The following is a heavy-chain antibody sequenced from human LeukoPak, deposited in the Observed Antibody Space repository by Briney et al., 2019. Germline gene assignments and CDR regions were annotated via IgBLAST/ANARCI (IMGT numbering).Heavy chain of an antibody. Sequence: SQTLSLTCTVSGGSISSGSYYWSWIRQPAGKGLEWIGRLYTSGSTNYNPSLKSRVTISVDTSKNHFSLKLSSVTAADTAVYYCARVLGVTMIDYWGQGTLVTVSS. J-gene: IGHJ4*02. D-gene: IGHD2-21*02. V-gene: IGHV4-61*02. CDR2: LYTSGST. CDR1: GGSISSGSYY. CDR3: ARVLGVTMIDY.